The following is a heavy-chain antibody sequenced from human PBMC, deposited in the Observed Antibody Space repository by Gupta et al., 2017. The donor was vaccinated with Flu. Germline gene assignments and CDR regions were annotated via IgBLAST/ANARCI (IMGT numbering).Heavy chain of an antibody. CDR3: ARGTYSSSWSSNFDY. CDR2: INRSGNT. D-gene: IGHD6-13*01. Sequence: RQSPGKGLEWIGEINRSGNTKYIPSLKSRVTISVDTSQNQFSLLLTSVTAADTAVYYCARGTYSSSWSSNFDYWGQGTLVTVSS. J-gene: IGHJ4*02. V-gene: IGHV4-34*01.